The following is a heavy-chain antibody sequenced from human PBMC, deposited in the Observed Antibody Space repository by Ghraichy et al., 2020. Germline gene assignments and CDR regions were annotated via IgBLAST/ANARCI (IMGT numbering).Heavy chain of an antibody. Sequence: GGSLRLSCAASGFTFSDYGMHWVRQAPGKGLEWVAVIWYDGDIKYYGDSVKGRFTISRDNSKNTLFLQMNSLRAEDTAVYYCARGYCSGWYPCFDYWGQGTPVTVSS. J-gene: IGHJ4*02. CDR2: IWYDGDIK. D-gene: IGHD6-19*01. CDR1: GFTFSDYG. CDR3: ARGYCSGWYPCFDY. V-gene: IGHV3-33*01.